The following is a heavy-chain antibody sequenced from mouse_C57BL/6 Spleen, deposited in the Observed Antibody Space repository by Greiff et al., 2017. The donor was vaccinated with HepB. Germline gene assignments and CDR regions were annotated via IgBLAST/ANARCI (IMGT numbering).Heavy chain of an antibody. CDR1: GYAFSSYW. Sequence: VQLQQSGAELVKPGASVKISCKASGYAFSSYWMNWVKQRPGKGLEWIGQIYPGDGDTDYNGKFKGKATLTADKSSSTAYMQLSSLTSEDSAVYFCARGITTVVESYAMDYWGQGTSVTVSS. D-gene: IGHD1-1*01. J-gene: IGHJ4*01. V-gene: IGHV1-80*01. CDR3: ARGITTVVESYAMDY. CDR2: IYPGDGDT.